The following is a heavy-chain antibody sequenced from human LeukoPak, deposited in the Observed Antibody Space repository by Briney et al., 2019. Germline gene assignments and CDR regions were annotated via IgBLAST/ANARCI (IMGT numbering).Heavy chain of an antibody. CDR1: GFTFSSYA. V-gene: IGHV3-7*01. CDR2: IKQDGSEK. D-gene: IGHD3-10*01. CDR3: ARAGQEWFGELGFDQ. Sequence: GGSLRLSCAASGFTFSSYAMHWVRQAPGKGLEWVANIKQDGSEKYYVDSVKGRFTISRDNAKNSLYLQTNSLRAEDTAVYYCARAGQEWFGELGFDQWGQGTLVIVSS. J-gene: IGHJ4*02.